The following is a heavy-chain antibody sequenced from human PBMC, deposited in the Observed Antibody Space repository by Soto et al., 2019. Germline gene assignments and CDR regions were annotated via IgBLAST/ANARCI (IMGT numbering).Heavy chain of an antibody. CDR2: IYYSGST. Sequence: QVQLQESGPGLVKPSETLSLTCTVSGDSISTYYWSWIRLPPGKGLEWIGYIYYSGSTNYNPSLKSRVTISVDTSKNQFSLRLSSVTAADTAVYYCARDGDGRMTTNPYYYYGMDVWGPGTAVTVSS. V-gene: IGHV4-59*01. J-gene: IGHJ6*02. CDR1: GDSISTYY. D-gene: IGHD4-4*01. CDR3: ARDGDGRMTTNPYYYYGMDV.